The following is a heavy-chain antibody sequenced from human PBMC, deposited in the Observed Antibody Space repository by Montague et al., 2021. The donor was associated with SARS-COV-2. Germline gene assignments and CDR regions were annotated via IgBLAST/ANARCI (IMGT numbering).Heavy chain of an antibody. J-gene: IGHJ4*01. CDR3: ARGLPGLRARALFDY. V-gene: IGHV3-48*03. CDR1: GFIFSSYE. D-gene: IGHD5-12*01. CDR2: ISSSGSTI. Sequence: SLRLSCAASGFIFSSYEMNWVRQAPGKGLEWVSYISSSGSTIYYADSVKGRFTISRDNAKNSLYLQMNSLRAEDTAVYYCARGLPGLRARALFDYWGHGSLVTVSS.